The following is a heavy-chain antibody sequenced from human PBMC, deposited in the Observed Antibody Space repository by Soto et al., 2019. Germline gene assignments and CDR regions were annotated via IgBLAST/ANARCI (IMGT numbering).Heavy chain of an antibody. CDR3: ARFAGFTYPYYYYAMDV. V-gene: IGHV2-5*02. CDR1: GFSLTTSGMG. Sequence: QITLKESGPTLVKPTQTLTLTCVFSGFSLTTSGMGVGWIRQPPGKALEWLALIFWDDDKRYSPSLKSRLTITKDTSKAQVVLTLTNMDPVDTATYYCARFAGFTYPYYYYAMDVWGHGTTVTVSS. J-gene: IGHJ6*02. CDR2: IFWDDDK.